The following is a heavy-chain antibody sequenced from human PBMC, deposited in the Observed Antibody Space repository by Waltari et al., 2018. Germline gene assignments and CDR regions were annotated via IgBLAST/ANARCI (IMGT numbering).Heavy chain of an antibody. CDR1: GGSLSSRSYY. J-gene: IGHJ4*02. Sequence: QLQLQESGPGLVKPSETLSLTCTVSGGSLSSRSYYWGWIRQPPGKGLEWIGSIYYSGSTYYNPSLKSRVTISVDTSKNQFSLKLSSVTAADTAVYYCARQGIAAAGRVYFDYWGQGTLVTVSS. CDR2: IYYSGST. CDR3: ARQGIAAAGRVYFDY. V-gene: IGHV4-39*01. D-gene: IGHD6-13*01.